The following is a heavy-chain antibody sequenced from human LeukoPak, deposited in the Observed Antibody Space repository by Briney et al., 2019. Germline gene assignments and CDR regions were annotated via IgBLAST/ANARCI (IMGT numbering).Heavy chain of an antibody. V-gene: IGHV3-23*01. CDR2: ISTGGDNT. CDR1: GFTFSSYA. D-gene: IGHD4-23*01. Sequence: GGSLRLSCAASGFTFSSYAMSWVRLTPGRGLEWASVISTGGDNTYYTDSVKGRFTISRDNSKNTFYLQMNSLRAEDTAIYYCARDRSLNGGNSNGYFDSWGQGTLVTVSS. J-gene: IGHJ4*02. CDR3: ARDRSLNGGNSNGYFDS.